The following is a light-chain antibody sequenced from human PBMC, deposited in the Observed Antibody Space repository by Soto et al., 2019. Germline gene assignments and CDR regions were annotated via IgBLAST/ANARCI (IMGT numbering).Light chain of an antibody. CDR3: KQYGSSPVT. CDR2: GAY. J-gene: IGKJ1*01. Sequence: EIVMTQSPATLSVSPGERATLSXRASQSVSSSYLAWYQQKPGQAHRLXIYGAYSRATGIPDRFSGSGSGTDFTLTIRRLEPEDFAVYYCKQYGSSPVTFGQGTKVDIK. CDR1: QSVSSSY. V-gene: IGKV3-20*01.